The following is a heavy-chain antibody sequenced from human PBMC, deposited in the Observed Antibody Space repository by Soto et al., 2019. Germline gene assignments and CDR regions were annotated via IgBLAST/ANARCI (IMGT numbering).Heavy chain of an antibody. V-gene: IGHV3-7*03. CDR1: GFTFISYW. CDR2: IKQDGSEK. Sequence: WGSLRLSCAASGFTFISYWIIFFRHSPFKGLEWVANIKQDGSEKYYVDSVKGRSIISRDNAKNSLYLQMNSLRAEETAVYYCARDVQWGGGFDPWGQGTLVTVSS. CDR3: ARDVQWGGGFDP. D-gene: IGHD3-16*01. J-gene: IGHJ5*02.